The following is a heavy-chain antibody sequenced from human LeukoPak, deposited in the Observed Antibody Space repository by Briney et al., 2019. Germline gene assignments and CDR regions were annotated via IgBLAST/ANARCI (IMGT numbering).Heavy chain of an antibody. CDR2: ISGSGGST. CDR3: AKSLYRTEPKSRVNAFDI. CDR1: GFTFSSYA. V-gene: IGHV3-23*01. Sequence: PGGSLRLSCAASGFTFSSYAMSWVRQAPGKGLEWVSAISGSGGSTYYADSVKGRFTISRDNSKNTLYLQMNSLRAEDTAVYYCAKSLYRTEPKSRVNAFDIWGQGTMVTVSS. J-gene: IGHJ3*02. D-gene: IGHD2-8*01.